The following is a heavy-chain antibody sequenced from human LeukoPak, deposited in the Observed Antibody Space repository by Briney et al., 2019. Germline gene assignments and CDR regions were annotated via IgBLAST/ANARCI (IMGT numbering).Heavy chain of an antibody. CDR3: AKASRYYYYMDV. CDR1: GFTFDDYT. Sequence: GGSLRLSCAASGFTFDDYTMHWVRQAPGKGLEWVSGISWNSGSIGYADSVKGRFTISRDNAKNSLYLQMNSLRAEDTALHYCAKASRYYYYMDVWGKGTTVTVSS. CDR2: ISWNSGSI. V-gene: IGHV3-9*01. J-gene: IGHJ6*03.